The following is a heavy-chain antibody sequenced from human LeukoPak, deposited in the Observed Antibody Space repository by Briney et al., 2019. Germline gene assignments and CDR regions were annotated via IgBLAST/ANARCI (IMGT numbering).Heavy chain of an antibody. CDR3: AKARSYYYGSGSYYKEIYYYYGMDV. V-gene: IGHV3-30*18. D-gene: IGHD3-10*01. CDR1: GFTFSTYG. J-gene: IGHJ6*02. Sequence: GGSLRLSCEASGFTFSTYGMHWVRQAPGKGLEWVIGISYDGSNKYYLDSVKGRFTISRDNSKNTLYLQMNSLRAEDTAVYYCAKARSYYYGSGSYYKEIYYYYGMDVWGQGTTVTVSS. CDR2: ISYDGSNK.